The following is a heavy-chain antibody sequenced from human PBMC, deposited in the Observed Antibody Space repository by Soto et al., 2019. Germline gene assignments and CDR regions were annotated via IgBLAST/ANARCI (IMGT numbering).Heavy chain of an antibody. V-gene: IGHV4-39*01. CDR2: IYYSGST. CDR3: ARHAGVTVWFGELSSRNWFDP. D-gene: IGHD3-10*01. Sequence: SETLSLTCTVSGGSISSSSYYWGWIRQPPGKGLEWIGSIYYSGSTYYNPSLKSRVTISVDTSKNQFSLKLSSVTAADTAVYYCARHAGVTVWFGELSSRNWFDPWGQGTLVTVSS. CDR1: GGSISSSSYY. J-gene: IGHJ5*02.